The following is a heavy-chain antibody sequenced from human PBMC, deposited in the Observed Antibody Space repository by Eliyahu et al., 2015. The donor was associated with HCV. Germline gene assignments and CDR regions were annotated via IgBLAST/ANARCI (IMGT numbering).Heavy chain of an antibody. CDR2: IYYSGST. Sequence: QLQLQESGPGLVKPSETLSLTCTVSGGSISSSSYYWGWIRQPPGKGLEWIGSIYYSGSTYYNPSLKSRVTISVDTSKNQFSLKLSSVTAADTAVYYCARPSITRLFMDVWGQGTTVTVSS. V-gene: IGHV4-39*01. J-gene: IGHJ6*02. D-gene: IGHD3-10*01. CDR3: ARPSITRLFMDV. CDR1: GGSISSSSYY.